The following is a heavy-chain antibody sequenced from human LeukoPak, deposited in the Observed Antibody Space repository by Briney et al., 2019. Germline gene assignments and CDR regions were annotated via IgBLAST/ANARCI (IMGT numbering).Heavy chain of an antibody. CDR3: ARDDQSVTMGRGQVDFSYYGLDV. Sequence: PGGSLRLSCAASGFTFNAYFMHWVRQAPGKGLEWLAVMSYDEINKYYADSVKGRFTISRDNSKNTLYLQMNNLRTEDTAVYYCARDDQSVTMGRGQVDFSYYGLDVWGQGTTVTVSS. CDR2: MSYDEINK. V-gene: IGHV3-30*04. CDR1: GFTFNAYF. D-gene: IGHD3-10*01. J-gene: IGHJ6*02.